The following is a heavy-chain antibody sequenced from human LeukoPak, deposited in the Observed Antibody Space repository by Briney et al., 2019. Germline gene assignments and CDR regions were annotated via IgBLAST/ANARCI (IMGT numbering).Heavy chain of an antibody. CDR3: AKFHITGTTPSYFDY. Sequence: SQTLSLTCALSGDSVSSNSAAWDWLRQSPSRGLEWLGRTYYRSKWYNDYAVSVKSRITINPDTSKNQFSLQLNSVTPEDTAVYYCAKFHITGTTPSYFDYWGQGTLVTVSS. CDR1: GDSVSSNSAA. D-gene: IGHD1-7*01. CDR2: TYYRSKWYN. V-gene: IGHV6-1*01. J-gene: IGHJ4*02.